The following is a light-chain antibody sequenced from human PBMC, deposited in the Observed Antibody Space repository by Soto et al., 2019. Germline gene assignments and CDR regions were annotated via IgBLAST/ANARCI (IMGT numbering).Light chain of an antibody. CDR2: EVS. Sequence: QSALTQPPSASGSLGHSVTISCAGTSSTVGSYNYVSWYQQHPGKAPKLMIYEVSNRPSGVSNRFSGSKSGNTASLTISGLQAEDEADYYCSSYTISSNWVFGGGTKLTVL. J-gene: IGLJ3*02. CDR1: SSTVGSYNY. CDR3: SSYTISSNWV. V-gene: IGLV2-14*01.